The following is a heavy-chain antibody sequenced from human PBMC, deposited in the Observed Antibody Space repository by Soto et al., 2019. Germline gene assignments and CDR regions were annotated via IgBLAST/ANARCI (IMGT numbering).Heavy chain of an antibody. CDR2: IDESGDS. CDR1: GGPIRSSSHY. D-gene: IGHD1-1*01. J-gene: IGHJ4*02. CDR3: AREGGYVDY. V-gene: IGHV4-39*02. Sequence: PSETLSLTCTVSGGPIRSSSHYWGWIRQSQGTGLEWIGSIDESGDSYYDPSLKSRVTILVDTSKNQFSLKLMSVTGADSAIYYCAREGGYVDYWGQGTLVTVS.